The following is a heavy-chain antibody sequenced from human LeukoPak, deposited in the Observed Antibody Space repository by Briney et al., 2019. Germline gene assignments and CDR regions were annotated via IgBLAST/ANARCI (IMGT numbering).Heavy chain of an antibody. CDR1: GGSISSYY. D-gene: IGHD1-14*01. J-gene: IGHJ4*02. V-gene: IGHV4-59*01. CDR3: ARGGRIIAGGIYYFDY. CDR2: TYSSGTT. Sequence: SETLSLTCAVSGGSISSYYWNWIRQPPGKGLEWIGCTYSSGTTNNPSLKSRVTISGDKSKNQFSLKLSSVTAADTAVYYCARGGRIIAGGIYYFDYWGQGTLVTVSS.